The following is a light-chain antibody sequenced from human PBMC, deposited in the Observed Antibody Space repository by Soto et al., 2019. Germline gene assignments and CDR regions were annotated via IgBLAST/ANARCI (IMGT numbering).Light chain of an antibody. Sequence: EIVMTQSPATLSVSPGERATLSCRASQSVSSNLAWYQQKPGQAPRLLIYGASTRATGIPARFSGSGSGTEFTLTLSSLQSEEFAVYYCQQYNNWPPVTFGQGPKVEIQ. V-gene: IGKV3-15*01. CDR2: GAS. CDR3: QQYNNWPPVT. J-gene: IGKJ1*01. CDR1: QSVSSN.